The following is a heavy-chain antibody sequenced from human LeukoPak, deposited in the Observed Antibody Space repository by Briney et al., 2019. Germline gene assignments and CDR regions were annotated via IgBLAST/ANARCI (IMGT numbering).Heavy chain of an antibody. CDR3: ARSKSVYALYYFDY. J-gene: IGHJ4*02. V-gene: IGHV4-59*01. CDR1: GGSISSYY. CDR2: IYYSGST. Sequence: SETLSLTCTVSGGSISSYYWSWIRQPPGKGLEWIGYIYYSGSTNYNPSPKSRVTISVDTSKNQFSLKLSSVTAADTAVYYCARSKSVYALYYFDYWGQGTLVTVSS. D-gene: IGHD2-8*01.